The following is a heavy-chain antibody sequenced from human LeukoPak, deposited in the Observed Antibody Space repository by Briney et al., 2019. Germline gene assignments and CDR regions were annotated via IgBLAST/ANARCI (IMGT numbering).Heavy chain of an antibody. V-gene: IGHV3-23*01. CDR2: ISGSGGST. CDR3: AKDRAGIVGAIHY. J-gene: IGHJ4*02. Sequence: PGGSLRLSCAASGFTFSSYAMSWVRQAPGKGREWVSAISGSGGSTYYADSVKGRFTISRDNSNSTLYLQMNSLRAEDTAVYYCAKDRAGIVGAIHYWGQGTLVTVSS. CDR1: GFTFSSYA. D-gene: IGHD1-26*01.